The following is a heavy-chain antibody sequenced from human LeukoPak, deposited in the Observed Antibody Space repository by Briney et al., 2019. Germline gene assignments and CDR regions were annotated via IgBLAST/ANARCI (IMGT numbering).Heavy chain of an antibody. CDR1: GYTFTGYY. CDR3: ARDRGSGDVFDY. D-gene: IGHD3-10*01. J-gene: IGHJ4*02. CDR2: INPNSGGT. Sequence: ASVKVSCKAFGYTFTGYYMHWVRQAPGQGLEWMGRINPNSGGTSYAQKFQGRVTLTRDTSITTAYMELTSLRSDDTAVYYCARDRGSGDVFDYWGQGTLVTVSS. V-gene: IGHV1-2*06.